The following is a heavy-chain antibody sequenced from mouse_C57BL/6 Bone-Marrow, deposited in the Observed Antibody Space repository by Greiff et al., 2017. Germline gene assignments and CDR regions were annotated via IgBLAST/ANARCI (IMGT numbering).Heavy chain of an antibody. J-gene: IGHJ1*03. V-gene: IGHV1-55*01. CDR2: IYPGSGST. D-gene: IGHD2-5*01. CDR1: GYTFTSYW. CDR3: ARPYYSNYWYCDV. Sequence: QFQLQQPGAELVKPGASVKMSCKASGYTFTSYWITWVKQRPGQGLERIGDIYPGSGSTNYNEKFKSKATLTVDTSSSTAYMQLSSLTSEDSAVYYCARPYYSNYWYCDVWGTGTTVTVSS.